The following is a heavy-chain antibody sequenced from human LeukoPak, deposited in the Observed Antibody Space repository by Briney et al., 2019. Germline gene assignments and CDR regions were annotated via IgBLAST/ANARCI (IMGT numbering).Heavy chain of an antibody. V-gene: IGHV1-2*02. Sequence: ASVKVSCKASGYTFTGSYMHWVRQAPGQGLEWMGWINPNSGGTNYAQKFQGRVTMTRDTSISTAYMELSRLRSDDTAVYYCARSRDVEMATIGVLYWGQGTLVTVSS. CDR1: GYTFTGSY. CDR2: INPNSGGT. CDR3: ARSRDVEMATIGVLY. D-gene: IGHD5-24*01. J-gene: IGHJ4*02.